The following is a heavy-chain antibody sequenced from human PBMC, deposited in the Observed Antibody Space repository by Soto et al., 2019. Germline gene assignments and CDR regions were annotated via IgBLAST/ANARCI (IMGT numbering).Heavy chain of an antibody. D-gene: IGHD2-15*01. CDR3: ARGDIGGY. J-gene: IGHJ4*02. CDR1: GGSFSGYY. Sequence: QVQLQQWGAGLLKPSETLSLTCAVYGGSFSGYYWSWIRQPPGKGLEWIGEINHSGSTNYNPSLKSRVTISVDTSKNQFSLKLSSVTAADTAVYYCARGDIGGYWGQGTLVTGSS. CDR2: INHSGST. V-gene: IGHV4-34*01.